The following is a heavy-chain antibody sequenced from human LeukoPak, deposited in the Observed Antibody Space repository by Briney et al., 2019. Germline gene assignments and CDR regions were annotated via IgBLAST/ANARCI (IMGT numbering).Heavy chain of an antibody. CDR3: AQVTAYYSDSRDTGFDY. J-gene: IGHJ4*02. CDR2: IYWDDDK. V-gene: IGHV2-5*02. Sequence: GSGPTLVNPTQTLTLTCTFSGFSLNTSGVGVGWIRQPPGKALEWLALIYWDDDKRYSLSLKSRLTITKDTSKNHVVLTMTNMDPVDTATYYCAQVTAYYSDSRDTGFDYWGQGTLVTVSS. CDR1: GFSLNTSGVG. D-gene: IGHD3-22*01.